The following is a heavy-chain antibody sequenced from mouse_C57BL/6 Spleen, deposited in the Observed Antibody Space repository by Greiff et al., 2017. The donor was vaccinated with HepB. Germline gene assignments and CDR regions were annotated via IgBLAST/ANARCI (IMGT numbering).Heavy chain of an antibody. CDR2: INPSSGYT. J-gene: IGHJ4*01. D-gene: IGHD2-3*01. V-gene: IGHV1-4*01. CDR1: GYTFTSYT. Sequence: SGAELARPGASVKMSCKASGYTFTSYTMHWVKQRPGQGLEWIGYINPSSGYTKYNQKFKDKATLTADKSSSTAYMQLSSLTSEDSAVYYCARGMVTFYYAMDYWGQGTSVTVSS. CDR3: ARGMVTFYYAMDY.